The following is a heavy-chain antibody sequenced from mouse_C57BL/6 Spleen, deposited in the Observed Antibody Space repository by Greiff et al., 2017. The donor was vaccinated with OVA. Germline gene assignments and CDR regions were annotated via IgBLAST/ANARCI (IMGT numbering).Heavy chain of an antibody. D-gene: IGHD2-4*01. CDR3: RRGGDYEGFAD. CDR2: ISSGGDYI. CDR1: GFTFSSYA. V-gene: IGHV5-9-1*02. J-gene: IGHJ3*01. Sequence: EVQLQEPGEGLVKPGGSLKLSCAASGFTFSSYAMSWVRQTPEQRLEWVAYISSGGDYIYYADTVKGRSTISRDNARNTLYLQMRSLTSEDNAVYYCRRGGDYEGFADWGKGTLVTVSA.